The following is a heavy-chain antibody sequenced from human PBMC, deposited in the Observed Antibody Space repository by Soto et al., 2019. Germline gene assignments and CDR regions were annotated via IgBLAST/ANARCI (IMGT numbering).Heavy chain of an antibody. D-gene: IGHD7-27*01. CDR2: IYYNGNT. J-gene: IGHJ4*02. Sequence: FETPSLTCRVSGGSICNYYWGWIRQPPGKGLEWIGYIYYNGNTNYNPSLKSRVTMSVDTSRNQISLKLTTVTAADTAVYYCTRANWYSEYWGQGTLVTVSS. V-gene: IGHV4-59*01. CDR3: TRANWYSEY. CDR1: GGSICNYY.